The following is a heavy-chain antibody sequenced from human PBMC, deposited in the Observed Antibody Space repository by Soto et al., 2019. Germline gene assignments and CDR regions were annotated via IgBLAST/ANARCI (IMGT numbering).Heavy chain of an antibody. CDR3: ARMLRGYSYGYQAGHFDY. D-gene: IGHD5-18*01. V-gene: IGHV4-39*01. CDR2: IYYSGST. J-gene: IGHJ4*02. Sequence: QLQLQESGPGLVKPSETLSLTCTVSGGSISSSSYYWGWIRQPPGKGLEWIGSIYYSGSTYYNPSLKSRVTISVDTSKNQFSLKLSSVTAADTAVYYCARMLRGYSYGYQAGHFDYWGQGTLVTVSS. CDR1: GGSISSSSYY.